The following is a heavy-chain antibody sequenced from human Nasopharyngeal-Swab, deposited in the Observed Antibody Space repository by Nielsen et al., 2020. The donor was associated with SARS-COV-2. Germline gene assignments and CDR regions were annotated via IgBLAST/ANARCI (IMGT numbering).Heavy chain of an antibody. J-gene: IGHJ6*02. Sequence: GESLKISCAASGFTFSSYAMTWVRQAPGKGLDWVSAIRVNGAMTYYADSFKGRFTISRDNSQNTLYLEITNLRAEDTAVYYCAKDSYSNYDISTGHRGLRLDNYGMDVWGHGTTVTVSS. CDR1: GFTFSSYA. CDR3: AKDSYSNYDISTGHRGLRLDNYGMDV. CDR2: IRVNGAMT. D-gene: IGHD3-9*01. V-gene: IGHV3-23*01.